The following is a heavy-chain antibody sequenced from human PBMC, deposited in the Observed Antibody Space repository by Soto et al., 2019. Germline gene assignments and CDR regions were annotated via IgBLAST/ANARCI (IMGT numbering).Heavy chain of an antibody. J-gene: IGHJ5*02. D-gene: IGHD3-3*01. CDR3: AHRATMTIFGLIIDNGIWFDP. CDR2: IYWDGDK. CDR1: GFSLSTSGAA. Sequence: QINLIESGPPLVKPTQTLTLTCTFSGFSLSTSGAAVGWVRQPPGRALEWLALIYWDGDKRYNASLGNRLTITKDTSMNQVVLTLTNVDPAATATYYCAHRATMTIFGLIIDNGIWFDPWGQGTRVIVSS. V-gene: IGHV2-5*02.